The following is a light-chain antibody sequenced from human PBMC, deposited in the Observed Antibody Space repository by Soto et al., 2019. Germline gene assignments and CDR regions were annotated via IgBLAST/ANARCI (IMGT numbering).Light chain of an antibody. V-gene: IGLV2-14*01. Sequence: QSALTQPASVSGSPGQSITISCTGTSSDVGNYNYVSWYQLHPGKAPKLMIYEVTNRPSGVSDRFSGSKSGNTASLTVSGLQAEDEGDYCCSSYVRSSSSWVFGGGTKVTVL. CDR1: SSDVGNYNY. CDR2: EVT. CDR3: SSYVRSSSSWV. J-gene: IGLJ3*02.